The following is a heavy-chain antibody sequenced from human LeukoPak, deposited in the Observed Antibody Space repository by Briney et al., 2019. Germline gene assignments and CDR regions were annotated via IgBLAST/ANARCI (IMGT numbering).Heavy chain of an antibody. D-gene: IGHD3-22*01. CDR1: GGSISSYY. CDR3: AREIPSSAYYTNFDY. J-gene: IGHJ4*02. V-gene: IGHV4-59*01. CDR2: IYYSGST. Sequence: SETLSLTCTVSGGSISSYYWSWIRQPPGKGLEWIGYIYYSGSTNYNPSLKSRVTISVDTFKNQFSLKLSSVTAADTAVYYCAREIPSSAYYTNFDYWGQGTLVTVSS.